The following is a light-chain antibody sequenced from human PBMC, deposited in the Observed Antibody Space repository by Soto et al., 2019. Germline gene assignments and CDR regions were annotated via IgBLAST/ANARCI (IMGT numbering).Light chain of an antibody. V-gene: IGLV2-18*02. CDR3: TSYTSSTPFYV. Sequence: QSVLTQPPSVSGSPGQSVAISCTGTSSDVGSYNRVSWYQQPPGKAPKLMIYDVSDRPSGVSDRFSGSKSGNTASLTISGLQAEDEAEYYCTSYTSSTPFYVFGTGTKVTVL. CDR1: SSDVGSYNR. CDR2: DVS. J-gene: IGLJ1*01.